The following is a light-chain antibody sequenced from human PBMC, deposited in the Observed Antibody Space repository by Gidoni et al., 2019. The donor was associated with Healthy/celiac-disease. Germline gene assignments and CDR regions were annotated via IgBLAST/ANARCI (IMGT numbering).Light chain of an antibody. Sequence: IQMTQSPSTLSASVGNRVTIICRASQSISSWLAWYQQKPGKAPKLLIYKSSSLESVVPSRFSGSGSGTEFTLTISSLQPDDFATYYCQQYNSYWTFGQXTKVEIK. CDR1: QSISSW. CDR3: QQYNSYWT. J-gene: IGKJ1*01. V-gene: IGKV1-5*03. CDR2: KSS.